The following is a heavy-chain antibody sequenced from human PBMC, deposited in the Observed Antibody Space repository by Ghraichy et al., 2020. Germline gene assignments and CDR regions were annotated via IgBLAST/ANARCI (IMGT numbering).Heavy chain of an antibody. CDR1: GFTFSNYG. D-gene: IGHD3-3*01. J-gene: IGHJ3*01. V-gene: IGHV3-30*02. CDR2: VQFDGREK. Sequence: WGSLRLSCTASGFTFSNYGMHWVRQAPGKGLEWVAFVQFDGREKLYLDSVKGQFTISRDNSRSTLYLQMNTLTTEDTAMYYCVKDTIFRVDSFDLWGQGTMVTVS. CDR3: VKDTIFRVDSFDL.